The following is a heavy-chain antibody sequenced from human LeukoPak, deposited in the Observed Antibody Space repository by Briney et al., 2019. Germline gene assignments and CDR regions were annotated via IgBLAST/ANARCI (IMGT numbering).Heavy chain of an antibody. CDR2: IYYSGST. D-gene: IGHD6-13*01. V-gene: IGHV4-30-4*08. CDR1: GGSISSGDYY. CDR3: ARVSGQQLYFY. Sequence: SQTLSLTCTVSGGSISSGDYYWSWIRQPPGKSMEWIGYIYYSGSTYYNPSLKSRVTILVDTSKNQFSLKLSSVTAADTAVYYCARVSGQQLYFYWGQGTLVTVSS. J-gene: IGHJ4*02.